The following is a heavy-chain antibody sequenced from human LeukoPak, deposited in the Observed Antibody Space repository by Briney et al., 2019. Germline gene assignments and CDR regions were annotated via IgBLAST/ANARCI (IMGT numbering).Heavy chain of an antibody. CDR2: ISGSGGDT. Sequence: GGSLRLSCAASGFTFSNFLMTWVRQAPGKGPEWVSAISGSGGDTYYADSVKGRFTISRDDSKNTVYLQMSSLRAEDTAVYYCARDWNSGYDFDYWGQGTLVTVSS. D-gene: IGHD5-12*01. CDR3: ARDWNSGYDFDY. J-gene: IGHJ4*02. V-gene: IGHV3-23*01. CDR1: GFTFSNFL.